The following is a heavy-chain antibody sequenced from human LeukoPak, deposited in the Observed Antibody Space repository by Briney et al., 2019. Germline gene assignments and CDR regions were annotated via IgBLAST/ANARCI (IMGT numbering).Heavy chain of an antibody. J-gene: IGHJ4*01. CDR2: INSDGSIT. Sequence: GGSLRLSCAASGFTFTTYWMHWVRQAPGKGLVWVSHINSDGSITSYADSVKGRFTVSRDNAKNTLFLEMNSLRDEDTAVYYCAGDYIWGRLFWGQGTLVTVSS. V-gene: IGHV3-74*01. CDR1: GFTFTTYW. D-gene: IGHD3-16*01. CDR3: AGDYIWGRLF.